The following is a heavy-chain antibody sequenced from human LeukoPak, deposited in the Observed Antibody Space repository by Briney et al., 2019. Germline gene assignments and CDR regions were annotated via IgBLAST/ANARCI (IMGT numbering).Heavy chain of an antibody. CDR2: ISYDGSNK. CDR3: ARDQGGATSFDWFDP. J-gene: IGHJ5*02. Sequence: GSLRLSRAASGFTFSSYAMHWVRQAPGKGLEWVAVISYDGSNKYYADSVKGRFTISRDNSKNTLYLQMNSLRAEDTAVYYCARDQGGATSFDWFDPWGQGTLVTVSS. D-gene: IGHD1-26*01. V-gene: IGHV3-30-3*01. CDR1: GFTFSSYA.